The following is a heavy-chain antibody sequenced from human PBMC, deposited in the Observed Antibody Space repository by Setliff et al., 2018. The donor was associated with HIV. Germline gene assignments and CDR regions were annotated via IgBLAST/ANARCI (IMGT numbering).Heavy chain of an antibody. Sequence: SETLSLTCAVSGYSISSGYYWGWIRQPPGKGLEWIGSIYHSGSTYYNPSLKSRVTISVDTSKNQFSLKLSSVTAADTAVYYCARTYDSSGYYRAPIGWFDPWG. CDR2: IYHSGST. D-gene: IGHD3-22*01. CDR1: GYSISSGYY. V-gene: IGHV4-38-2*01. J-gene: IGHJ5*02. CDR3: ARTYDSSGYYRAPIGWFDP.